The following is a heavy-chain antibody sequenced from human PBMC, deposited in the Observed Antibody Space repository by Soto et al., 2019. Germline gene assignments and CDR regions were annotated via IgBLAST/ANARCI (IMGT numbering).Heavy chain of an antibody. CDR2: TYYRSRWYS. CDR3: ARDPPGFNSAFDF. J-gene: IGHJ4*02. CDR1: GDSVSSNGAA. Sequence: SQTLSLTCAISGDSVSSNGAAWNWIRQSPSRGLEWLGRTYYRSRWYSDYAPSVKSRITVNPDTSQNQFSLQLNSVTPEDTAIYYCARDPPGFNSAFDFWGQGTLATVSS. D-gene: IGHD4-4*01. V-gene: IGHV6-1*01.